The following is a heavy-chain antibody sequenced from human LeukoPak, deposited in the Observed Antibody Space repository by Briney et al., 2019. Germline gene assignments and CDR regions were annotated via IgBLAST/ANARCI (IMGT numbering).Heavy chain of an antibody. CDR1: GGSISSYY. V-gene: IGHV4-59*01. Sequence: PSETLSLTCTVSGGSISSYYWNWIRQPPGKGLEWIGYIYYSGSTNYNPSLKSRVTISVDTSKNQFSLKLSSVTAADTAVYYCARERRYNWNDDYWGQGTLVTVSS. D-gene: IGHD1-1*01. CDR3: ARERRYNWNDDY. J-gene: IGHJ4*02. CDR2: IYYSGST.